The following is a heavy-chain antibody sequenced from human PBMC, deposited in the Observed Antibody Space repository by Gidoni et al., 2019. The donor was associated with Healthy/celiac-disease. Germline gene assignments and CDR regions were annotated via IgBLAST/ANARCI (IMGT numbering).Heavy chain of an antibody. CDR2: IYYSGST. J-gene: IGHJ4*02. D-gene: IGHD7-27*01. CDR3: ARELGNWGSGGFDY. Sequence: QVQLQESGPGLVKPSETLYLTCTVSGGSISSYYWSWIRQPPGKGLEWIGYIYYSGSTNYNPSLKSRVTISVDTSKNQFSLKLSSVTAADTAVYYCARELGNWGSGGFDYWGQGTLVTVSS. CDR1: GGSISSYY. V-gene: IGHV4-59*01.